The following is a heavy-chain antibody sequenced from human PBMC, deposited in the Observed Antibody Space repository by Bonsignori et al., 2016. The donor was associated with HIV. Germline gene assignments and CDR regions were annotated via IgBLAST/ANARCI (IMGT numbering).Heavy chain of an antibody. J-gene: IGHJ4*02. Sequence: RQAPGKRLEWIGEINHSGSTNYNPSLKSRVTISVDTSKNQFSLKLSSVTAADTAVYYCARGKGARLDYWGQGTLVTVSS. CDR2: INHSGST. V-gene: IGHV4-34*01. CDR3: ARGKGARLDY.